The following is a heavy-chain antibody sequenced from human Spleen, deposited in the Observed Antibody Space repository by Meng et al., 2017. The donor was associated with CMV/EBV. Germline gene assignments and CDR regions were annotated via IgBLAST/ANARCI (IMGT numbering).Heavy chain of an antibody. CDR2: ISRHGTTI. Sequence: GESLNISCLASDTFSNYEMNWVRQAPGKGLEWISYISRHGTTICYADSVKGRFTISRDNSKNTLYLQMNRLRAEDTAVYYCVGQLELRISYYGMDVWGQGTTVTVSS. D-gene: IGHD1-7*01. V-gene: IGHV3-48*03. CDR3: VGQLELRISYYGMDV. CDR1: DTFSNYE. J-gene: IGHJ6*02.